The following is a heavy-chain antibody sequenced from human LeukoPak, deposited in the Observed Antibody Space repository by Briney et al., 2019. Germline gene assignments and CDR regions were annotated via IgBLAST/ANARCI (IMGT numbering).Heavy chain of an antibody. CDR1: GGTFSSYA. Sequence: SVKVSCKASGGTFSSYAISWVRQAPGQGLEWMGGIILIFGTANYAQKFQGRVTITADESTSTAYMELSSLRSEDTAVYYCAREMAPGSSSWYDWGQGTLVTVSS. CDR3: AREMAPGSSSWYD. J-gene: IGHJ4*02. CDR2: IILIFGTA. V-gene: IGHV1-69*13. D-gene: IGHD6-13*01.